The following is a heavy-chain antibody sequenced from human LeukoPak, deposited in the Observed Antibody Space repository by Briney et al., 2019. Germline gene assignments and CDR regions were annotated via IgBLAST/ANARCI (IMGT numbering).Heavy chain of an antibody. Sequence: SETLSLTCTVSGGSLSSYYWSWIRQSPEKGLEWIGHIYYSGDINYNPSLKSRVTISVDTSKNQFSLKLSSVTAADTAVYYCARVDYYDSSVYWGQGTLVTVSS. J-gene: IGHJ4*02. V-gene: IGHV4-59*08. CDR2: IYYSGDI. CDR3: ARVDYYDSSVY. D-gene: IGHD3-22*01. CDR1: GGSLSSYY.